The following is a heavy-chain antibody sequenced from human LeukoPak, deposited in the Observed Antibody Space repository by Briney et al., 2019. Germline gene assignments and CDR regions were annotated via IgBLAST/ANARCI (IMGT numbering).Heavy chain of an antibody. V-gene: IGHV4-34*01. J-gene: IGHJ4*02. D-gene: IGHD3-10*01. CDR3: ARLQYYSGSGSYPDY. CDR2: INHSGST. CDR1: GGSFSGYY. Sequence: SETLSLTCAVYGGSFSGYYWSWIRQPPGKGLEWIGEINHSGSTNYNPSLKSRVTISVDTSKNQFSLKLTSVTAADTAVYYCARLQYYSGSGSYPDYWGQGTLVTVSS.